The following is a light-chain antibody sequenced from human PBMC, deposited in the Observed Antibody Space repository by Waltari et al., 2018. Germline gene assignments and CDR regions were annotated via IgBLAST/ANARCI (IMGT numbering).Light chain of an antibody. CDR1: NIGRTS. CDR3: QVWDSSSDHPV. Sequence: SYVLTQPPSVSVAPGQTARITCGGNNIGRTSVPWYQQKPCQPPVLVVYDDSERPSGIPERFSGSNSGNTATLTISRVEAGDEADYYCQVWDSSSDHPVFGGGTKLAVL. J-gene: IGLJ2*01. CDR2: DDS. V-gene: IGLV3-21*02.